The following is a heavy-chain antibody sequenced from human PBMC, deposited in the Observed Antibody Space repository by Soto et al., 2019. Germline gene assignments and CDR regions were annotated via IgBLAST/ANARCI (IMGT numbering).Heavy chain of an antibody. CDR2: INPSGGST. CDR3: ARYDYNGYYFDY. CDR1: GYTVTGYD. D-gene: IGHD4-4*01. Sequence: ASLKVSCKASGYTVTGYDIHWVRQAPGQGYEWMGIINPSGGSTTYAQKFQGRVTMTRDTSTTTVYMELSSLKSEDKAVYYCARYDYNGYYFDYWG. J-gene: IGHJ4*01. V-gene: IGHV1-46*01.